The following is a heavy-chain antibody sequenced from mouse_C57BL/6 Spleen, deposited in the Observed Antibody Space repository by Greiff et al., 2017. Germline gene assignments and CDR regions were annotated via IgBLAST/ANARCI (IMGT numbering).Heavy chain of an antibody. CDR1: GFTFSDSG. Sequence: EVKLVESGGGLVKPGGSLKLSCAASGFTFSDSGMHWVRQAPGKGLEWVAYISSGSSTIYYADTVKGRFTISRDNAKNTLFLQMTSLRSEDTAMYYCARSHYDYDRGYYAMDYWGQGTSVTVSS. CDR3: ARSHYDYDRGYYAMDY. CDR2: ISSGSSTI. D-gene: IGHD2-4*01. V-gene: IGHV5-17*01. J-gene: IGHJ4*01.